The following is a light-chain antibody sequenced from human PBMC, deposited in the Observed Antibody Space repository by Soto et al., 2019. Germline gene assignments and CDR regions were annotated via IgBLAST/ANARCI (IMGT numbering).Light chain of an antibody. CDR1: QSVSGN. V-gene: IGKV3-15*01. CDR3: QQYNKWPPIT. Sequence: EIVMTQSPATLSVSPGERATLSCRASQSVSGNLAWYQQKPGQAPRPLIYGASTRATGIPARFSGSGSGTEFTLTISSLQSEDFAVYYCQQYNKWPPITFGQGTKLEIK. J-gene: IGKJ2*01. CDR2: GAS.